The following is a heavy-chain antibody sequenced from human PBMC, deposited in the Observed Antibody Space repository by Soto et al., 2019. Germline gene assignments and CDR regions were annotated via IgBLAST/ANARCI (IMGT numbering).Heavy chain of an antibody. V-gene: IGHV4-59*01. J-gene: IGHJ4*02. Sequence: QVPLQESGPGLVKPSETLSLTCTVSGGSLSTYYWSWIRQPPGKGLEWIGYIYYTGSTHYNPSLKSRVSISLDTSKNHFSLQLTSVTAADTAVYYCARDKGGWPDYWGQGTLVTVSS. D-gene: IGHD1-26*01. CDR1: GGSLSTYY. CDR2: IYYTGST. CDR3: ARDKGGWPDY.